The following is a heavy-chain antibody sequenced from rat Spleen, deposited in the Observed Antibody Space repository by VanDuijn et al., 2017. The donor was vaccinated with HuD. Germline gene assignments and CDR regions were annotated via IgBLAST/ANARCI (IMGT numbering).Heavy chain of an antibody. D-gene: IGHD1-9*01. CDR2: IVFDSSGI. CDR1: GFTFSDYA. CDR3: VTTYFGYGYFDY. Sequence: EVQLVETGGGLVQPGKSLKLSCAASGFTFSDYAMAWVRQSPETGLEWVATIVFDSSGIYYRNSVKGRFTLSRDNTRNTLYLQMDSLKSEDTATYYCVTTYFGYGYFDYWGQGVLVTVSS. J-gene: IGHJ2*01. V-gene: IGHV5S10*01.